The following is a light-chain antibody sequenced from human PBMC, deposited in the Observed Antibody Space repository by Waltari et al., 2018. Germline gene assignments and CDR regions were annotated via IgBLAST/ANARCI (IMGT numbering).Light chain of an antibody. J-gene: IGKJ4*01. CDR1: QTVLSSSNNKNY. Sequence: DIVMTQSPDSLAVSLGERATINCKSSQTVLSSSNNKNYLTWYQQKPGQPPKLLVYWASNRESGVPDRFSGSGSGTDFTLTISSLQAEDVAVYFCQQYYSLPLTFGGGTKVEIK. CDR2: WAS. V-gene: IGKV4-1*01. CDR3: QQYYSLPLT.